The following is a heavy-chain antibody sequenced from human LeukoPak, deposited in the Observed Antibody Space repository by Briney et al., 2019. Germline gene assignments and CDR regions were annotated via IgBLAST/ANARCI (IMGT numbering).Heavy chain of an antibody. V-gene: IGHV3-23*01. J-gene: IGHJ4*02. Sequence: GGSLRLSCAASGFTFSSYAMGWVRQAPGKGLEWVSAISGSGGSTYYADSVKGRFTISRDNSKNTLYLQMNSLRAEDTAVYYCAKHLTMTTVTGFDYWGQGTLVTVSS. CDR2: ISGSGGST. CDR1: GFTFSSYA. D-gene: IGHD4-17*01. CDR3: AKHLTMTTVTGFDY.